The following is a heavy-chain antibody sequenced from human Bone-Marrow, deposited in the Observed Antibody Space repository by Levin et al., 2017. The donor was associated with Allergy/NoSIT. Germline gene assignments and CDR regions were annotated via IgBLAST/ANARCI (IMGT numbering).Heavy chain of an antibody. Sequence: GGSLRLSCKSSGYNFNSYAISWVRRAPGQGLEWLGWISPYDRTTHLGHNFNGRVTLTIDTSTTTTYLELMSLTSGDTAVYFCARVSGSPHYYDTRGLTDYWGQGTLVTVSS. CDR1: GYNFNSYA. V-gene: IGHV1-18*01. CDR2: ISPYDRTT. CDR3: ARVSGSPHYYDTRGLTDY. D-gene: IGHD3-22*01. J-gene: IGHJ4*02.